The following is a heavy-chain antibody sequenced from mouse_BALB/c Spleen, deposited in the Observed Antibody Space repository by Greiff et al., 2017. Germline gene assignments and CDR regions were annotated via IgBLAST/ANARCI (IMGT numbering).Heavy chain of an antibody. V-gene: IGHV3-2*02. CDR1: GYSITSDYA. J-gene: IGHJ1*01. CDR2: ISYSGST. CDR3: ARKGNYGYFDV. Sequence: DVKLQESGPGLVKPSQSLSLTCTVTGYSITSDYAWNWIRQFPGNKLEWMGYISYSGSTSYNPSLKSRISITRDTSKNQFFLQLNSVTTEDTATYYCARKGNYGYFDVWGAGTTVTVSS. D-gene: IGHD2-1*01.